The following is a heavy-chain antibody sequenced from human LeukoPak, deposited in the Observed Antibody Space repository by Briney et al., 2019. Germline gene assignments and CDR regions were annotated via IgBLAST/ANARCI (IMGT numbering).Heavy chain of an antibody. Sequence: GESLKISFKGSGYRFTSYWIGWVRPMPGKGLEWMGIIYPGDSDTRYSPSFQGQVTISADKSISTAYLQWSSLKASDTAMYYCARHTDDSSGYYSTDYWGQGTLVTVSS. CDR3: ARHTDDSSGYYSTDY. D-gene: IGHD3-22*01. CDR2: IYPGDSDT. J-gene: IGHJ4*02. V-gene: IGHV5-51*01. CDR1: GYRFTSYW.